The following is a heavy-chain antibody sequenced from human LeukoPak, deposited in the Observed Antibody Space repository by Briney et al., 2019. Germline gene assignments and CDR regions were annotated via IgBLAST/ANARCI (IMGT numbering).Heavy chain of an antibody. CDR1: GGTFRTFA. D-gene: IGHD6-25*01. CDR2: IIPIFGIP. Sequence: VKVSCKASGGTFRTFAISWVRQAPGQGLEWMGGIIPIFGIPDSAQKFQGRLTITADESTTTAYMELSRLRSDDTAIYYCGLSGNYYYYYMDVWGKGTTVTISS. V-gene: IGHV1-69*13. CDR3: GLSGNYYYYYMDV. J-gene: IGHJ6*03.